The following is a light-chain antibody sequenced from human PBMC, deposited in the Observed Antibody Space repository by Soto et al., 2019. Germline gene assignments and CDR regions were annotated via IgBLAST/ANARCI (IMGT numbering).Light chain of an antibody. CDR2: GAS. J-gene: IGKJ2*01. CDR1: QSISRW. Sequence: DIQMTQSPSTLSASVGDRVTFTCRASQSISRWLAWYHQRPREAPKLLLYGASSLESGVPSRFSGSGSGTEFTLTITSPQPSDFATYFCQQYATSSPTLGQGTKLEI. V-gene: IGKV1-5*01. CDR3: QQYATSSPT.